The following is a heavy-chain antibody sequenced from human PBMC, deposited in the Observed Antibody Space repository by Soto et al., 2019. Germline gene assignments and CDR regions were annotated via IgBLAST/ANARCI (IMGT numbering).Heavy chain of an antibody. D-gene: IGHD3-10*01. J-gene: IGHJ6*02. CDR1: GYTFTSYA. CDR3: AKLWFGELSSEKDYYYGMDV. V-gene: IGHV1-3*01. CDR2: INAGNGNT. Sequence: ASVKVSCKASGYTFTSYAMHWVRQAPGQRLEWMGWINAGNGNTKYSQKFQGRVTITRDTSASTAYMELSSLRSEDTAVYYCAKLWFGELSSEKDYYYGMDVWRQGTTVTVSS.